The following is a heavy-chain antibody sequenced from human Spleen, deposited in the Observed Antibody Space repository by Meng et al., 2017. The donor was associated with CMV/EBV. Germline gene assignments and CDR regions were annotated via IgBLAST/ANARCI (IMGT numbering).Heavy chain of an antibody. CDR2: INPNSGGT. V-gene: IGHV1-2*02. D-gene: IGHD2-21*01. Sequence: TFNGYYLHWGRQAPGQGLEWMGWINPNSGGTNYAQKFQGRVTMTRDTSISTAYMELSRLRSDDTAVYYCARDWGYCGGDCYMGWFDPWGQGTLVTVSS. CDR1: TFNGYY. J-gene: IGHJ5*02. CDR3: ARDWGYCGGDCYMGWFDP.